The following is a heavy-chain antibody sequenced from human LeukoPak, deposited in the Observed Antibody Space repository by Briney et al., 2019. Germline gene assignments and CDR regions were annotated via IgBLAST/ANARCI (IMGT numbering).Heavy chain of an antibody. CDR2: IYSGGRT. CDR3: ARASPRILLDY. CDR1: GFTVSSNY. J-gene: IGHJ4*02. V-gene: IGHV3-53*01. Sequence: PGGSLRLSCAASGFTVSSNYMSWVRQAPGKGLEWVSVIYSGGRTYYGDSVKGRFTFSRDNSKNTLYLQMNSLRAEDTAVYYCARASPRILLDYWGQGTLVTVSS.